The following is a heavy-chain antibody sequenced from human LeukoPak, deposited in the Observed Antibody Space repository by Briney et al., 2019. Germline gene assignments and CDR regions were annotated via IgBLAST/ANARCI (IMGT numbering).Heavy chain of an antibody. J-gene: IGHJ4*02. CDR3: AGRYCSGGRCSGGLDY. D-gene: IGHD2-15*01. CDR1: GFTVSSNY. V-gene: IGHV3-53*05. Sequence: PGGSLRLSCAASGFTVSSNYMSWVRQAPGKGLEWVSVIYSGGSTYYADSVKGRFTISRDNSKNTLYLQMNSLRAEDTAVYYCAGRYCSGGRCSGGLDYWGQGTLVTVSS. CDR2: IYSGGST.